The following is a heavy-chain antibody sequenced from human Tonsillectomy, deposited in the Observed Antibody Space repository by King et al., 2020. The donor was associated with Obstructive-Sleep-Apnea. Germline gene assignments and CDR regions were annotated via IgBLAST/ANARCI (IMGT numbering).Heavy chain of an antibody. J-gene: IGHJ6*02. CDR1: GGSISSSSYY. Sequence: LQLQESGPGLVKPSETLSLTCTVSGGSISSSSYYWGWIRQPPGKGLEWIGSIYYSGSTYYNPSLKSRVTISVDTSKNQFSLKLSSWTAADTAVYYCARRSLRGYGMDVWGQGTTVTVSS. CDR3: ARRSLRGYGMDV. V-gene: IGHV4-39*01. D-gene: IGHD5-24*01. CDR2: IYYSGST.